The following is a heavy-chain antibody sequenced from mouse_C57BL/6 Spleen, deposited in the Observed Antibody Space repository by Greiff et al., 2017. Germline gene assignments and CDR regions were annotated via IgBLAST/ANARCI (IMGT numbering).Heavy chain of an antibody. CDR1: GFSLTSYG. CDR2: IWSGGST. V-gene: IGHV2-2*01. CDR3: ARNRLYGSSYVYAMDY. Sequence: QVQLQQSGPGLVQPSQRLSIPCTVSGFSLTSYGVHWVRQSPGKGLEWLGVIWSGGSTDYNAAFISRLSISKDNSKSQVFFKMNSLQADDTAIYYCARNRLYGSSYVYAMDYWGQGTSVTVAS. D-gene: IGHD1-1*01. J-gene: IGHJ4*01.